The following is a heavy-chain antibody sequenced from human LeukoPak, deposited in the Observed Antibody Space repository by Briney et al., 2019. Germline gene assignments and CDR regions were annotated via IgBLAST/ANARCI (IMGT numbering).Heavy chain of an antibody. CDR3: ASYHFRGDTSHYFDY. J-gene: IGHJ4*02. Sequence: SETLSLTCTVSAGSISSSSYYWGWIRQPPGKGLEWIGRIYYSGSTYYNPSLKSRVTISVDTSRNQFSLKLSSVTAADTAVYFCASYHFRGDTSHYFDYWGQGTLVTVSS. D-gene: IGHD3-10*02. CDR1: AGSISSSSYY. CDR2: IYYSGST. V-gene: IGHV4-39*07.